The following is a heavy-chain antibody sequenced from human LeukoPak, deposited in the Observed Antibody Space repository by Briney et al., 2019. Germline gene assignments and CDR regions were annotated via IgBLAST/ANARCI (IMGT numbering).Heavy chain of an antibody. D-gene: IGHD2-2*02. CDR3: ARGEDIVVVPAAIAYYYYGMDV. CDR1: GYTFTSYG. J-gene: IGHJ6*02. V-gene: IGHV1-18*01. Sequence: GASVKVSCKASGYTFTSYGISWVRQAPGQGLEWMGWISAYNGSTNYAQKLQGRVTMTTDTSTSTAYMELRSLRSDDTAVYYCARGEDIVVVPAAIAYYYYGMDVWGQGTTVTVSS. CDR2: ISAYNGST.